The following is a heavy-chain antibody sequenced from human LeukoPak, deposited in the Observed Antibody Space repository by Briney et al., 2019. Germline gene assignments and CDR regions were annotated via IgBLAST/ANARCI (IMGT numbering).Heavy chain of an antibody. J-gene: IGHJ3*02. CDR3: ALVFGVVSILSDAFDI. CDR2: IIPIFGTA. Sequence: SVTVSCKASGGTFSSYAISWVRQAPGQGLEWMGGIIPIFGTANYAQKFQGRVTITADESTSTAYMELSSLRSEDTAVYYCALVFGVVSILSDAFDIWGQGTMVTVSS. V-gene: IGHV1-69*13. CDR1: GGTFSSYA. D-gene: IGHD3-3*01.